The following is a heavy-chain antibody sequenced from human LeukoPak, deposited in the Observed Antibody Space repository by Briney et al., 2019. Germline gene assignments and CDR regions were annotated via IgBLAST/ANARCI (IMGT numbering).Heavy chain of an antibody. J-gene: IGHJ4*02. CDR3: ARDIENHSPSGAYFDS. D-gene: IGHD3-10*01. CDR1: GGTFSSYA. V-gene: IGHV1-69*13. CDR2: IIPILGTA. Sequence: SVKVSCKASGGTFSSYAISWVRQAPGQGLEWMGGIIPILGTANYAQKFQGRVTITADESTSTAYMELSSLRSEDTAVYYCARDIENHSPSGAYFDSWGQGTLVTVSS.